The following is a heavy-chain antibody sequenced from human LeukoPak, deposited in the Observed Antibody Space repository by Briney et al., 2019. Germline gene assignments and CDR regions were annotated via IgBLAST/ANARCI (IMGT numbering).Heavy chain of an antibody. Sequence: GGSLRLSCAASGFTFSSYGMHWVRQAPGKGLEWVAVISYDGSNKYYADSVKGRFTISRDNSKNTLYLQMNSLRAEDTAVYYCARVPSGSYYVDLDYWGQGTLVTVSS. J-gene: IGHJ4*02. D-gene: IGHD1-26*01. CDR1: GFTFSSYG. CDR2: ISYDGSNK. CDR3: ARVPSGSYYVDLDY. V-gene: IGHV3-30*03.